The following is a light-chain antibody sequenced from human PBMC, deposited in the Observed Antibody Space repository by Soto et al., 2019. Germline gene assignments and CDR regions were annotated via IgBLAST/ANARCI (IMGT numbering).Light chain of an antibody. Sequence: ELVLTQSPGTLSLSPGERATLSCRASQSVSSSYLAWYQQKPGQAPRLLIYGASNRATGIPDRFSGSGSGTDFTLTISRLEPEDFVVYFCQQYGRSPPFTFGQGTKVEIK. V-gene: IGKV3-20*01. CDR1: QSVSSSY. CDR2: GAS. CDR3: QQYGRSPPFT. J-gene: IGKJ2*01.